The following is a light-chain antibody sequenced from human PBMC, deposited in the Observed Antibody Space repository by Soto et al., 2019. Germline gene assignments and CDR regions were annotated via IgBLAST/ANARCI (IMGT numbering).Light chain of an antibody. CDR1: SSDVGGYNY. J-gene: IGLJ2*01. Sequence: QSVLTQPPSASGSPGQSVTISCTGTSSDVGGYNYVPWYQQHPGKAPKLMIYDVSKRPSGVPDRFSGSKSGNTASLTVSGLQAEDEADYYCSSYAGSNNVVFGGGTKLTVL. CDR2: DVS. V-gene: IGLV2-8*01. CDR3: SSYAGSNNVV.